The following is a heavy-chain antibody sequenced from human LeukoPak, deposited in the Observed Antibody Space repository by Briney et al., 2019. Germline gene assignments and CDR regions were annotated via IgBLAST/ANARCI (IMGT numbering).Heavy chain of an antibody. V-gene: IGHV4-59*01. CDR1: GGSISSYY. J-gene: IGHJ6*02. CDR3: ARAIKTEDYYYGMDV. CDR2: IYYSGST. Sequence: SETLSLTCTVSGGSISSYYWSWIRQPPGKGLEWIGYIYYSGSTNYNPSRKSRVTISVDTSKNQFSLKLSSVTAADTAVYYCARAIKTEDYYYGMDVWGQGTTVTVSS.